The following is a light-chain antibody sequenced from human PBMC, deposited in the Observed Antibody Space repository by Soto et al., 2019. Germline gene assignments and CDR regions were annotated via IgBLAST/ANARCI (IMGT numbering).Light chain of an antibody. J-gene: IGKJ1*01. CDR1: QSISSW. CDR2: DAS. Sequence: DIHRTHSPATLSASVLYRVTITCLASQSISSWLAWYQQKPGKAPNLLIYDASSLESGVTSRFSGSGSGTDFTLTISGLQPDDFATYYCQQYNNYPWTFGQGTKVDIK. V-gene: IGKV1-5*01. CDR3: QQYNNYPWT.